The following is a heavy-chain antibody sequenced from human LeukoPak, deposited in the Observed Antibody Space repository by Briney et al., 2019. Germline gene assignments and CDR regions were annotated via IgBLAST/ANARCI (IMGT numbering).Heavy chain of an antibody. CDR2: IYYSGST. V-gene: IGHV4-59*08. CDR3: ARHGCSSASCYIHWFDP. Sequence: SETLSLTCTVSGGSISSYYWSWIRQPPGKGLEWSGYIYYSGSTNYNPSLKSRVTISVDTSKNQFSLKLSSVTAADTAVYYCARHGCSSASCYIHWFDPWGQGTLVTVSS. CDR1: GGSISSYY. J-gene: IGHJ5*02. D-gene: IGHD2-2*02.